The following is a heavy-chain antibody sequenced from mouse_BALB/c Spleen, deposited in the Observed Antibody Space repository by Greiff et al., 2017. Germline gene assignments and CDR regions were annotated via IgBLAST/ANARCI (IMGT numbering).Heavy chain of an antibody. CDR2: IDPANGNT. CDR1: GFNIKDTY. Sequence: EVQLQQSGAELVRPGALVKLSCKASGFNIKDTYMHWVKQRPEQGLEWIGRIDPANGNTKYDPKFQGKATITADTSSNTAYLQLSSLTSEDTAVYYCARNYYYAMDYWGQGTSVTVSS. J-gene: IGHJ4*01. CDR3: ARNYYYAMDY. V-gene: IGHV14-3*02.